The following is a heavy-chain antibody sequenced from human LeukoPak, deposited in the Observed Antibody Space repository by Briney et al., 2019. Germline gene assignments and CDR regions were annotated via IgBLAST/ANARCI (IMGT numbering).Heavy chain of an antibody. CDR3: ARVNDWGPYSSGWYFDY. CDR2: IYYSGST. CDR1: GGSVSSGSYY. Sequence: SETLSLTCTVSGGSVSSGSYYWSWIRQPPGKGLEWIGYIYYSGSTNYNPSLKSRVTISVDTSKNQFSLKLSSVTAADTAVYYRARVNDWGPYSSGWYFDYWGQGTLVTVSS. D-gene: IGHD6-19*01. V-gene: IGHV4-61*01. J-gene: IGHJ4*02.